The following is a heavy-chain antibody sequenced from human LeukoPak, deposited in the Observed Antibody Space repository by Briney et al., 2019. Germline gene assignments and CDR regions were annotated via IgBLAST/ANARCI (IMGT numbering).Heavy chain of an antibody. V-gene: IGHV4-59*08. Sequence: SETLSLTCTVSGASINNNFWTWIRQPPGKGLEWIGYIFSSGSAKYNPSLKSRVTISGDTSKNQISLKPTSVTAADTAVYFCARHRDYYDTWGHGTLVTVSS. J-gene: IGHJ4*01. D-gene: IGHD3-22*01. CDR3: ARHRDYYDT. CDR2: IFSSGSA. CDR1: GASINNNF.